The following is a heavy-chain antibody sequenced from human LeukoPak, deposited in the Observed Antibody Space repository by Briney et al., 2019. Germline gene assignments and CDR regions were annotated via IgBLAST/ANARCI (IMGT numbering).Heavy chain of an antibody. V-gene: IGHV3-30-3*01. CDR1: GFTFSSYA. J-gene: IGHJ4*02. CDR3: ATLVEMATIVFDY. Sequence: PGRSLRLSCAASGFTFSSYAMHWVRQAPGKGLEWVAVISYDGSNKYYADSVKGRLTISRDNSKNTLYLQMNSLRAEDTAVYYCATLVEMATIVFDYWGRGTLVTVSS. CDR2: ISYDGSNK. D-gene: IGHD5-24*01.